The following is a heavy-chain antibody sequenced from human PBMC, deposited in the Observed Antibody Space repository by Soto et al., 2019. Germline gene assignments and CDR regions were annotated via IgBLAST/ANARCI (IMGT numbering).Heavy chain of an antibody. CDR2: IFPGDSDT. D-gene: IGHD5-12*01. Sequence: GGSLKISCNTSGYNFDGYCIGWVLQMPGKGLEWLWIIFPGDSDTKYSPSFQCQVIISADKSIRTAYLQWSSLKASDTAIYYCARQSGMDVWGQGTTVTVSS. CDR1: GYNFDGYC. CDR3: ARQSGMDV. J-gene: IGHJ6*02. V-gene: IGHV5-51*01.